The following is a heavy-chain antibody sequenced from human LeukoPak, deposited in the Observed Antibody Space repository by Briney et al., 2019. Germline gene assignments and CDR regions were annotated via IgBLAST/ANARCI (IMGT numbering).Heavy chain of an antibody. Sequence: GGSLRLSCAASGFTFSSYSMNWVRQAPGKRLEWVASTDGTGGDSYYADAVKGRFTISRDDSRDTLYLQMNSLKAEDTAVYYCAKDAFSYNGVFDPSDIWGQGTMVTVSS. J-gene: IGHJ3*02. CDR1: GFTFSSYS. V-gene: IGHV3-23*01. D-gene: IGHD3-3*01. CDR3: AKDAFSYNGVFDPSDI. CDR2: TDGTGGDS.